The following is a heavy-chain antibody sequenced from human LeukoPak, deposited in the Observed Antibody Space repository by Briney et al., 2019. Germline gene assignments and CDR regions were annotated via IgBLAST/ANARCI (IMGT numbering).Heavy chain of an antibody. CDR2: INPSGGST. CDR1: GYTFTSYY. D-gene: IGHD3-22*01. J-gene: IGHJ6*03. V-gene: IGHV1-46*01. Sequence: GASVKVSCKAPGYTFTSYYMHWVRQAPGQGLEWMGIINPSGGSTSYAQKFQGRVTMTRDTSISTAYMELSRLRSDDTAVYYCARDPTDSSGYYTYYYYYMDVWGKGTTVTVSS. CDR3: ARDPTDSSGYYTYYYYYMDV.